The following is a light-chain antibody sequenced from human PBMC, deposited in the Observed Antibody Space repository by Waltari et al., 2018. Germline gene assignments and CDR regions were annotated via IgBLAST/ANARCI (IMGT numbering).Light chain of an antibody. J-gene: IGKJ4*01. Sequence: EIVLTQSPATLSLSPGEGATLSCRASQTVTNYLAWYQQKPGQAPRLLIFDASNRATGIPARFSGSGSGTDFTLTISSLEPEDFAVYFCQHRSNFTCGGGTRVEIK. CDR2: DAS. CDR3: QHRSNFT. CDR1: QTVTNY. V-gene: IGKV3-11*01.